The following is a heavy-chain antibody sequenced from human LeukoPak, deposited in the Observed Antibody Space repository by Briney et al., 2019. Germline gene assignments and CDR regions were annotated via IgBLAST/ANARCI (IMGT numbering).Heavy chain of an antibody. CDR3: ARAYYDSSAYHHAVYFDY. CDR1: GYTFNSYY. J-gene: IGHJ4*02. D-gene: IGHD3-22*01. V-gene: IGHV1-46*02. Sequence: GALVKVSCNASGYTFNSYYMHWVRQAPGQGLEWMGIINPSDDSTRYAQKFQGRVTMTKDTSTNTVYMDLSSLSSDDTAVYYCARAYYDSSAYHHAVYFDYWGQGTLVTVSS. CDR2: INPSDDST.